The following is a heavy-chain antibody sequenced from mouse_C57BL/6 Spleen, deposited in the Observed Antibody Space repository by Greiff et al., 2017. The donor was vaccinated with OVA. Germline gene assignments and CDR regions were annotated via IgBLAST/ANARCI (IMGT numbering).Heavy chain of an antibody. CDR3: ARAGPYWYFDF. Sequence: LVESGAELVKPGASVKISCKASGYAFSSYWMNWVKQRPGQGLEWIGQIYPGDGDTNYNVKFKGKATLTADKSSSTAYMQLRSLTSEDAAVYFCARAGPYWYFDFWGTGTTVTVSS. CDR1: GYAFSSYW. J-gene: IGHJ1*03. D-gene: IGHD3-1*01. V-gene: IGHV1-80*01. CDR2: IYPGDGDT.